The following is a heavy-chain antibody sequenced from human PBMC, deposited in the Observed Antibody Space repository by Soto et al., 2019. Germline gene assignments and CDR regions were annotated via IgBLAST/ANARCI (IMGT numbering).Heavy chain of an antibody. V-gene: IGHV4-34*01. CDR1: GRSFSNPYYY. CDR2: VDHSGGT. J-gene: IGHJ4*02. D-gene: IGHD3-16*01. Sequence: QVQLQQWGAGLLKPSETLSLTCAVYGRSFSNPYYYWTWIRQPPGKGLEWIGEVDHSGGTNYTSSLESRVTISLDTSKNHFSLRLTSVTATDTAVYYCAILNTIGGYFEDWGQGTLVTVSS. CDR3: AILNTIGGYFED.